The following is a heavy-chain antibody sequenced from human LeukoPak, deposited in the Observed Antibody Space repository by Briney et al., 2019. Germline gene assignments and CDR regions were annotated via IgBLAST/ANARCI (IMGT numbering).Heavy chain of an antibody. CDR3: ARTPYDFWSEVGYYFDY. D-gene: IGHD3-3*01. CDR1: GGSISSGGYY. J-gene: IGHJ4*02. Sequence: SSQTLSLTCTVSGGSISSGGYYWSWIRQHPGKGLEWIGYIYYSGSTYYNPSLKSRVTISVDTSKNQFSLKLSSVTAADTAVYYCARTPYDFWSEVGYYFDYWGQGTLVTVSS. V-gene: IGHV4-31*03. CDR2: IYYSGST.